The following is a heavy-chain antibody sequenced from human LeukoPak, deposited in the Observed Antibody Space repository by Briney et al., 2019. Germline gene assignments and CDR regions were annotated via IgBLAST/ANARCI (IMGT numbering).Heavy chain of an antibody. D-gene: IGHD2-2*01. CDR2: IYSGGNT. CDR3: AILQRNAWYY. J-gene: IGHJ4*02. V-gene: IGHV3-66*01. Sequence: GGSLRLSCAASGPTVSSNYMSWVRQAPGKGLEWVSIIYSGGNTYYADSVKGRFTISRDNSKNTLYLQMNSLRAEDTAVYYCAILQRNAWYYWGQGTLVTVSS. CDR1: GPTVSSNY.